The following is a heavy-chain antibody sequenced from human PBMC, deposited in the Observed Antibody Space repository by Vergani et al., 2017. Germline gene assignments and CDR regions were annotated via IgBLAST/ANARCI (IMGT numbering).Heavy chain of an antibody. CDR1: GGTFSSYA. V-gene: IGHV1-69*12. CDR3: ASIKLPRLAAAGTTYDCYCMDV. D-gene: IGHD6-13*01. J-gene: IGHJ6*02. Sequence: QVQLVQSGAEVKKPGSSVKVSCKASGGTFSSYAISWVRQAPGQGLEWMGGIIPIFGTANYAQKFQGRVTITADESTSTAYMELSSLRSEDTAVYYCASIKLPRLAAAGTTYDCYCMDVWGQRTTVTVS. CDR2: IIPIFGTA.